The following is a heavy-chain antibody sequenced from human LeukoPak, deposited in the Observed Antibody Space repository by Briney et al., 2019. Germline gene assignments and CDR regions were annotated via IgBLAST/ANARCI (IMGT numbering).Heavy chain of an antibody. CDR2: INHSGST. D-gene: IGHD2-21*02. Sequence: SETLSLTCAVYGGSFSAYYWSWVRQPPGKGLEWIGEINHSGSTNYNPSLKSRVTMSVDTSKNQFSLKLSSVTAADTAVYYCASIVVVTASLDYWGQGTLVTVSS. CDR1: GGSFSAYY. CDR3: ASIVVVTASLDY. J-gene: IGHJ4*02. V-gene: IGHV4-34*01.